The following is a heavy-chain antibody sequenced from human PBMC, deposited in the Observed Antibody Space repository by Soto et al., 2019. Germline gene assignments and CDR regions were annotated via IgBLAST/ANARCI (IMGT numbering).Heavy chain of an antibody. J-gene: IGHJ5*02. V-gene: IGHV4-59*02. CDR3: ARGGTSGSAVYNWFDP. Sequence: SETLSLTCSVTGASVSSHSWSWIRQSPGKGLEWIGYIHYSGGTNYTPSLRSRVTISVETSKNQLSLNRTSLTAADTAVYYCARGGTSGSAVYNWFDPWGQGTLVTVSS. CDR1: GASVSSHS. CDR2: IHYSGGT. D-gene: IGHD3-10*01.